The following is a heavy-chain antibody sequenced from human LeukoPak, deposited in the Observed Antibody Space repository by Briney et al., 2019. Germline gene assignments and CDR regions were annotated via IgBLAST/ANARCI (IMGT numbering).Heavy chain of an antibody. CDR2: IYHSGST. CDR1: GGSISSSNW. CDR3: ARLADCSSTSCYNY. V-gene: IGHV4-4*02. D-gene: IGHD2-2*02. J-gene: IGHJ4*02. Sequence: SGTLSLTCAVSGGSISSSNWWSWVRQPPGKGLEWIGEIYHSGSTNYNPSLKSRVTISVDTPKNQFSLKLSSVTAADTAVYYCARLADCSSTSCYNYWGQGTLVTVSS.